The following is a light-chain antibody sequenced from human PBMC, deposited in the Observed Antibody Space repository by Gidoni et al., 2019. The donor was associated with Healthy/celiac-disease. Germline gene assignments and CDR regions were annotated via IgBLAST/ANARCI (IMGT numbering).Light chain of an antibody. J-gene: IGKJ4*01. CDR2: DAS. V-gene: IGKV1-33*01. CDR3: QQYDNLPLT. CDR1: QDISNY. Sequence: DIQMTQSPSSQSASVGDRVTITCQASQDISNYLNWYQQKPGKAPKLLIYDASNLETGVPSRFIGSGSGTDFTFTISSLQPEDIATYYCQQYDNLPLTFGGGTKVEIK.